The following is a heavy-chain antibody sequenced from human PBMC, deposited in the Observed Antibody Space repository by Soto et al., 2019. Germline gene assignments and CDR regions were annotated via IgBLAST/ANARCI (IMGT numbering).Heavy chain of an antibody. D-gene: IGHD2-21*02. CDR2: ISSSGGST. J-gene: IGHJ3*02. CDR1: GFTLSNYA. Sequence: EVQLLESGGGLEQPGGSLRLSCAASGFTLSNYAMSWVRQAPGKGLEWVLRISSSGGSTFYADSVQGRFTISRDISKNTLYLQMNSLRAEDKGVYFCAKDHARGDRYICALDIWGQGTMVTVSS. V-gene: IGHV3-23*01. CDR3: AKDHARGDRYICALDI.